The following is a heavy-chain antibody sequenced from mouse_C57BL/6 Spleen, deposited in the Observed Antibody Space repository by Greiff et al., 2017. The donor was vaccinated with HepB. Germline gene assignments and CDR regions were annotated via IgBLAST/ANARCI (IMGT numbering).Heavy chain of an antibody. Sequence: VQLQQSGAELAKPGASVKLSCKASGYNFNSYCMHWVKQRPGQGLEWIGYINPSSGYTKYNQKFKDKATLTADKSSSTAYMQLSSLTYEDSAVYYCEGGNGGYWGQGTTLTVSS. V-gene: IGHV1-7*01. D-gene: IGHD2-1*01. CDR3: EGGNGGY. CDR1: GYNFNSYC. CDR2: INPSSGYT. J-gene: IGHJ2*01.